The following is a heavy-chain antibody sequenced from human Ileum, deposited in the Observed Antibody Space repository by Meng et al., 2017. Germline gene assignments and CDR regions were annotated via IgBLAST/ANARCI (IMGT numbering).Heavy chain of an antibody. CDR2: INSDGSST. J-gene: IGHJ4*02. D-gene: IGHD5-18*01. V-gene: IGHV3-74*01. CDR3: ARGSGVDTVMAPVLFDY. CDR1: GSTFSSYW. Sequence: GESLKISCAASGSTFSSYWMHWVRQAPGKGLVWVSRINSDGSSTSYAECVKGRFNISRDNAKNTLKLQMNSLRAEDTAVYYCARGSGVDTVMAPVLFDYWGQATLVTVSS.